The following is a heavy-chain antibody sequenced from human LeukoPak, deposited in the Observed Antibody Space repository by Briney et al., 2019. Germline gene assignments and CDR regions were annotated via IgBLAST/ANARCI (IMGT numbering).Heavy chain of an antibody. D-gene: IGHD6-13*01. V-gene: IGHV3-30*02. CDR2: IRYYGNYK. CDR1: GFTFSDYA. Sequence: GGSLRLSCAASGFTFSDYAMHRVRQAPGKGLEWVAFIRYYGNYKYYADSVKGRFTISRDNSKNTLNLQMDSLRAEDTAVYYCAKRDAAGAGSGYYYMDVWGKGTTVTVSS. J-gene: IGHJ6*03. CDR3: AKRDAAGAGSGYYYMDV.